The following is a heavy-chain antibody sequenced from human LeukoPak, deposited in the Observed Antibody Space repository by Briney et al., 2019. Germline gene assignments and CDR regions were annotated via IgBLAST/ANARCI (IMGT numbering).Heavy chain of an antibody. Sequence: SVKVSCKASGGTFISYVISWVRQAPGQGLEWMGGAIPFLGTANYAQKFQDRITITAEKSSTTTYMELRSLRSDDTAIYYCAILGAVPYWGQGTQITVSS. CDR3: AILGAVPY. CDR1: GGTFISYV. V-gene: IGHV1-69*10. CDR2: AIPFLGTA. D-gene: IGHD1-26*01. J-gene: IGHJ4*02.